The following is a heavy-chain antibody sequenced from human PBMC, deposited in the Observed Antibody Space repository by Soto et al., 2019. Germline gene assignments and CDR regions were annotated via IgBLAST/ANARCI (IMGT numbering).Heavy chain of an antibody. CDR2: ISSDGGNT. Sequence: QPGGSLRLSCAASGFTFRTYWMHWVRQAPGKGLVWVSRISSDGGNTNYADSVKGRFTVSRDNAKNTLYLQMNSLRAEDTAVYFCTSEYSRSYYFDYWGQGTLVTVSS. V-gene: IGHV3-74*01. CDR3: TSEYSRSYYFDY. J-gene: IGHJ4*02. CDR1: GFTFRTYW. D-gene: IGHD6-6*01.